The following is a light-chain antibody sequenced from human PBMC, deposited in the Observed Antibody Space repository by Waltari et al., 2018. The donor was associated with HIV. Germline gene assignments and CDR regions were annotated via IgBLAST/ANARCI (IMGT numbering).Light chain of an antibody. CDR3: AAWDDSLNGPL. Sequence: QSVLTQPPSASGPPGQRVTISCSGSSSTVGGNRVSWYRQFPGTAPKLLIYKTNQRPSGVPARFAGSKSGTSASLAISGLQSDDESVYYCAAWDDSLNGPLFGGGTQLTVL. V-gene: IGLV1-44*01. CDR2: KTN. J-gene: IGLJ2*01. CDR1: SSTVGGNR.